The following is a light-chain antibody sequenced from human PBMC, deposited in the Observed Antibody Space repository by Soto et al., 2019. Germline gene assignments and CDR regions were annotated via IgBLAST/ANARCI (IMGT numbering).Light chain of an antibody. CDR1: QTVSNNY. CDR2: AAS. V-gene: IGKV3-20*01. Sequence: EIVLTQSPGTLSLSLGERATLSCRASQTVSNNYLAWYQQKPGQAPRLLIYAASSRATGIPVRFSGGGSGTVFTLSISRLEPEDFAVYYCQQYGTSFTFGPGTKVDI. CDR3: QQYGTSFT. J-gene: IGKJ3*01.